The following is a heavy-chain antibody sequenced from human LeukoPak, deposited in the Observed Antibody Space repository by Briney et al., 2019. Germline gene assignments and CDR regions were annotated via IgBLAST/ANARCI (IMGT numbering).Heavy chain of an antibody. CDR1: GYTLTELS. V-gene: IGHV1-24*01. CDR2: FDPEDGET. CDR3: ASGRFQTYSPDY. J-gene: IGHJ4*02. D-gene: IGHD1-26*01. Sequence: ASVKVSCKVSGYTLTELSMHWVRQAPGKGLEWMGGFDPEDGETIYAQKFQGRVTMTEDTSTSTAYMELRGLRSDDTAVYYCASGRFQTYSPDYWGQGTLVTVSS.